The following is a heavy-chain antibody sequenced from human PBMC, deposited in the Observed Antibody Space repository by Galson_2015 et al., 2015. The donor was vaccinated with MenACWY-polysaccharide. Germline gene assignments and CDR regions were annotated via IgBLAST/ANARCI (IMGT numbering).Heavy chain of an antibody. CDR2: IGRRGDT. CDR3: ARDPSGQGMNV. D-gene: IGHD3-10*01. J-gene: IGHJ6*02. CDR1: GFTFSDYD. Sequence: SLRLSCAASGFTFSDYDMHWIRQAAGKGLEWVSLIGRRGDTHYSDSVKDRFTISRENAKNSLYLQMNSLRAGDTAVYYCARDPSGQGMNVWGQGTTVTVSS. V-gene: IGHV3-13*01.